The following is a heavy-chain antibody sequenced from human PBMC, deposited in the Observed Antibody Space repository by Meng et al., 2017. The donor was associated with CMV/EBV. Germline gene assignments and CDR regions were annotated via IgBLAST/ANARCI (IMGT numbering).Heavy chain of an antibody. CDR1: GFTFSSYA. J-gene: IGHJ6*02. D-gene: IGHD2-21*01. CDR2: ISGSGGST. CDR3: AKVSSGGCGGDCYSYYYYGMDV. V-gene: IGHV3-23*01. Sequence: GESLKISCAASGFTFSSYAMSWVRQAPGKGLEWVSAISGSGGSTYYADSVKGRFTISRDNSKHTLYLQMNSLRAEDTAVYYCAKVSSGGCGGDCYSYYYYGMDVWGQGTTVTVSS.